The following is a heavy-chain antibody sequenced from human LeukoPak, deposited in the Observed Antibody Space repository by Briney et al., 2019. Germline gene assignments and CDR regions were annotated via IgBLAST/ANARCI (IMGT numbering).Heavy chain of an antibody. Sequence: SETLSLTCTVSGYSISSGYYWGWIRQPPGKGLEWIGSNYHSGSTYYNPSLKSRVTISVDTSKNQFSLKLSSVTAADTAVYYCARESLETVGVVVAATNGMDVWGQGTTVTVSS. V-gene: IGHV4-38-2*02. J-gene: IGHJ6*02. D-gene: IGHD2-15*01. CDR2: NYHSGST. CDR3: ARESLETVGVVVAATNGMDV. CDR1: GYSISSGYY.